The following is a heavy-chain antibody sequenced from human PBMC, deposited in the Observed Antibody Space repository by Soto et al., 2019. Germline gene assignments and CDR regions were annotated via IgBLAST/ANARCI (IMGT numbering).Heavy chain of an antibody. J-gene: IGHJ6*02. D-gene: IGHD1-26*01. Sequence: GGSLRLSCAASGLTFSSYSMDWVRQAPGKGLEWVSSISSSSSYIYYADSVKGRFTISRDNAKNSLYLQMNSLRAEDTAVYYCAREYGKSSTYYYYYYGMDVWGQGTTVTVSS. V-gene: IGHV3-21*01. CDR1: GLTFSSYS. CDR2: ISSSSSYI. CDR3: AREYGKSSTYYYYYYGMDV.